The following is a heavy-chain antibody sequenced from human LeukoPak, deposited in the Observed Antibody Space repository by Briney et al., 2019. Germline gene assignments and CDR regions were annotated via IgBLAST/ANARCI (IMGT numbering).Heavy chain of an antibody. CDR2: INHSGST. CDR1: GFTFTNYW. J-gene: IGHJ6*02. Sequence: GSLRLSCAASGFTFTNYWMSWIRQPPGKGLEWIGEINHSGSTNYNPSLKSRVTISVDTSKNQFSLKLSSVTAADTAVYYCARAVAARTYYYYYGMDVWGQGTTVTVSS. D-gene: IGHD6-6*01. CDR3: ARAVAARTYYYYYGMDV. V-gene: IGHV4-34*01.